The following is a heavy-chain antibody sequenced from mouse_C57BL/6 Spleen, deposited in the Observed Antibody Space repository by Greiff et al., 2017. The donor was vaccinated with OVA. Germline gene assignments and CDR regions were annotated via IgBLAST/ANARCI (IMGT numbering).Heavy chain of an antibody. J-gene: IGHJ2*01. V-gene: IGHV5-4*01. CDR3: ARDGAHFDY. CDR2: ISDGGSYT. Sequence: EVKLMESGGGLVKPGGSLKLSCAASGFTFSSYAMSWVRQTPEKRLAWVATISDGGSYTYYPDNVKGRFTISRDNAKNNLSLQMSHLKSEDTAMYYCARDGAHFDYWGQGTTLTVSS. CDR1: GFTFSSYA.